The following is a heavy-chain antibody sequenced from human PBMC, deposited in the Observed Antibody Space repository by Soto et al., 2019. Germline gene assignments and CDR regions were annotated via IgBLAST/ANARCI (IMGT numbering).Heavy chain of an antibody. CDR1: GFTFSSYA. CDR2: ISYDGSNK. CDR3: ARDLTGTKGKYYYYGMDV. Sequence: QVQLVESGGGVVQPGRSLRLSCAASGFTFSSYAMHWVRQAPGKGLEWGAVISYDGSNKYYADSVKGRFTISRDNSKNTLYMQMSSLRAEDTAVYYCARDLTGTKGKYYYYGMDVWGQGTTVTVSS. J-gene: IGHJ6*02. V-gene: IGHV3-30-3*01. D-gene: IGHD1-20*01.